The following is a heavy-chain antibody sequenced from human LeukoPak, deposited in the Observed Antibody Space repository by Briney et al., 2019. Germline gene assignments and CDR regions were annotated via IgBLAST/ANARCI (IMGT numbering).Heavy chain of an antibody. V-gene: IGHV3-21*01. Sequence: SGGSLRLSCAASGFTFSSYSMNWVRQAPGKGLEWVSSISSSSSYIYYADSVKGRFTISRDNAKNSLYLQMNSLRAEDTAVYYCARDDYGDYTAWGYWGQGTLVTVSS. CDR3: ARDDYGDYTAWGY. D-gene: IGHD4-17*01. CDR2: ISSSSSYI. CDR1: GFTFSSYS. J-gene: IGHJ4*02.